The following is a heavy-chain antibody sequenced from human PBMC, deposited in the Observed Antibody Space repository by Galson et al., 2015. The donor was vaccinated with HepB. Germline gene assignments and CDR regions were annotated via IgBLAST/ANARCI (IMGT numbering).Heavy chain of an antibody. J-gene: IGHJ6*02. CDR1: GFTFSDYY. Sequence: SLRLSCAASGFTFSDYYMTWIRQAPGKGLEWISYISSSSSYTKYADSVKGRFTISRDNAKNSLYLQMTSLRAEDTAVYYCARAGWLQSLSYYYGMDVWGQGTTVTVSS. CDR2: ISSSSSYT. V-gene: IGHV3-11*06. CDR3: ARAGWLQSLSYYYGMDV. D-gene: IGHD5-24*01.